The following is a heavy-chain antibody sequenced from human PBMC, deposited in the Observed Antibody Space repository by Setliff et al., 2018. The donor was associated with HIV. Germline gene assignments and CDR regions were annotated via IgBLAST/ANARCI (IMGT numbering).Heavy chain of an antibody. D-gene: IGHD3-16*01. CDR1: GFSLSTGGGG. Sequence: SGPPLVNPTQTRTMTCTFSGFSLSTGGGGGGWSRQPTGKALEWLALIYWDDDKRYSPSLKSKPTITQDTSKNQVVLTMTNMDPVDTAPYYCAHLRSCVFDASDIWGQGTLVTVSS. CDR2: IYWDDDK. V-gene: IGHV2-5*02. CDR3: AHLRSCVFDASDI. J-gene: IGHJ3*02.